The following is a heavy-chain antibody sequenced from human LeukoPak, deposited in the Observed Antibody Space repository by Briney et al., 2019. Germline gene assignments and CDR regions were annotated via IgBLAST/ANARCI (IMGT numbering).Heavy chain of an antibody. Sequence: SETLSLTCAVYGGSFSGYYWSWIRQPPGKGLEWIGEINHSGSTNYNPSLKSRVTISVDTSKNQFSLKLSSVTAADTAVYYCARSRRDYASPYYFDYWGQGTLVTVSS. V-gene: IGHV4-34*01. CDR2: INHSGST. D-gene: IGHD4-17*01. CDR3: ARSRRDYASPYYFDY. CDR1: GGSFSGYY. J-gene: IGHJ4*02.